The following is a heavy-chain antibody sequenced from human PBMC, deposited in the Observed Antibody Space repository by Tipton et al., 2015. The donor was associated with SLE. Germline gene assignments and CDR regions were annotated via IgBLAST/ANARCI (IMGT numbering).Heavy chain of an antibody. Sequence: LRLSCAASGFTFSSYNMNWVRQAPGKGLEWIGYIYYSGGTNYNPSLKSRVTISVDTSKNQFSLKLNSVTAADTAVYYCARADGSYFYYFMDVWGKGTTVTVSS. D-gene: IGHD3-10*01. CDR2: IYYSGGT. J-gene: IGHJ6*03. CDR1: GFTFSSYN. CDR3: ARADGSYFYYFMDV. V-gene: IGHV4-59*01.